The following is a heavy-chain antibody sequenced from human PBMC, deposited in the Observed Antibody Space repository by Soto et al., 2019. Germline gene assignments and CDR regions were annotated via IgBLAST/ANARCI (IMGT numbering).Heavy chain of an antibody. V-gene: IGHV3-23*01. D-gene: IGHD4-17*01. CDR3: AKGGDYGYWYFDL. J-gene: IGHJ2*01. CDR2: ISGSGGST. Sequence: PGGSLRLSCAASGFTFSSYAMSWVRQVPGKGLEWVSAISGSGGSTYYADSVKGRFTISRDNSKNTLYLQMNSLRAEDTAVYYCAKGGDYGYWYFDLWGRGTLVTVSS. CDR1: GFTFSSYA.